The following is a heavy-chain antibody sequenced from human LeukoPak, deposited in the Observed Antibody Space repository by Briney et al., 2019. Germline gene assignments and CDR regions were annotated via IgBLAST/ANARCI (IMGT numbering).Heavy chain of an antibody. Sequence: GGSLRLSCAASGFTFSSYWMHWVRQTPGKGLLWVARINMDGTSTTYADSVKGRFTISRGNAKKTLYLQMNSLRAEDTAVYYCARDGYCSTTSCYPDIWGQGTLVSVSS. J-gene: IGHJ3*02. CDR3: ARDGYCSTTSCYPDI. CDR1: GFTFSSYW. V-gene: IGHV3-74*01. CDR2: INMDGTST. D-gene: IGHD2-2*03.